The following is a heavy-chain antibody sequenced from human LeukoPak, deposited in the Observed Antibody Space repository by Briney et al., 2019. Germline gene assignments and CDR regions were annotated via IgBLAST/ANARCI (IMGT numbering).Heavy chain of an antibody. CDR2: ISGSGGST. CDR1: GLTFSSYA. Sequence: GRSLRLSCAASGLTFSSYAMSWVRQAPGKGLEWVSAISGSGGSTYYADSVKGRFTISRDNSKNTLYLQMNSLRAEDTAVYYCAKVWVVDTAGDAFDIWGQGTMVTVSS. CDR3: AKVWVVDTAGDAFDI. V-gene: IGHV3-23*01. D-gene: IGHD5-18*01. J-gene: IGHJ3*02.